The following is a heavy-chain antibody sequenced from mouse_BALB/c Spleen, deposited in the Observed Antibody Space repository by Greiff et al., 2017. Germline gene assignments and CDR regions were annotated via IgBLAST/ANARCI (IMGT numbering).Heavy chain of an antibody. D-gene: IGHD2-1*01. CDR2: INPDSSTI. J-gene: IGHJ4*01. CDR3: ARRGNYYYAMDY. CDR1: GFDFSRYW. Sequence: EVKLVESGGGLVQPGGSLKLSCAASGFDFSRYWMSWVRQAPGKGLEWIGEINPDSSTINYTPSLKDKFIISRDNAKNTLYLQMSKVRSEDTALYYCARRGNYYYAMDYWGQGTSVTVSS. V-gene: IGHV4-1*02.